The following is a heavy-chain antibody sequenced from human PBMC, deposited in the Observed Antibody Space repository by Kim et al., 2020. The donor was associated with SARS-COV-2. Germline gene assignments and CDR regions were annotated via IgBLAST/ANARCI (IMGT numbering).Heavy chain of an antibody. Sequence: SKAYGGQTEYAASVKGRVTISRDDSKSIAYLQMNSLKTEDTAVYYCTRADYWGQGTLVTVSS. CDR2: SKAYGGQT. V-gene: IGHV3-49*02. J-gene: IGHJ4*02. CDR3: TRADY.